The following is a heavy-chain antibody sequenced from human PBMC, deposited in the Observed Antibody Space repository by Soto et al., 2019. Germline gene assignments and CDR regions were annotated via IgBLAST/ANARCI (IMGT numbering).Heavy chain of an antibody. CDR1: GGSFSGYY. V-gene: IGHV4-34*01. Sequence: SETLSLTGAVYGGSFSGYYWSWIRQPPGKGLEWIGEINHSGSTNYNPSLKSRVTISVDTSKNQFSLKLSSVTAADTAVYYCARGQYLFRYSSGWYFWFDPWGQGTLVTVSS. CDR3: ARGQYLFRYSSGWYFWFDP. CDR2: INHSGST. J-gene: IGHJ5*02. D-gene: IGHD6-19*01.